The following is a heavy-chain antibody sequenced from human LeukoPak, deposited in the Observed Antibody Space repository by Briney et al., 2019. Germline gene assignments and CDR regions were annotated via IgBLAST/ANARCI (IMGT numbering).Heavy chain of an antibody. CDR2: ISSSNSYI. D-gene: IGHD2-21*02. V-gene: IGHV3-21*01. Sequence: GGSLRLSCAASGFAFSSYSMNWVRQAPGKGLEWVSFISSSNSYIYYADSVKGRFTISRDNAKNSLYLQMNSLRAEDTAVYYCARDPLTGDVCFDCWGQGTLVAVSS. CDR3: ARDPLTGDVCFDC. J-gene: IGHJ4*02. CDR1: GFAFSSYS.